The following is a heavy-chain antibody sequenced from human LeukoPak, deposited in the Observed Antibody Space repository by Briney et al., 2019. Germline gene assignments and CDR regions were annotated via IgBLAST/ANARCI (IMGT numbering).Heavy chain of an antibody. Sequence: GGSLRLSCSTSGFTFSSYWMSWVRQAPGKGLEWVANIKQDGSEKYYVDSVKGRFTISRDNAKNSLFLQMNSLRADDTAVYYCARVYYDSSGYYHGWHWGQGALVTVSS. V-gene: IGHV3-7*01. CDR2: IKQDGSEK. D-gene: IGHD3-22*01. CDR3: ARVYYDSSGYYHGWH. CDR1: GFTFSSYW. J-gene: IGHJ4*02.